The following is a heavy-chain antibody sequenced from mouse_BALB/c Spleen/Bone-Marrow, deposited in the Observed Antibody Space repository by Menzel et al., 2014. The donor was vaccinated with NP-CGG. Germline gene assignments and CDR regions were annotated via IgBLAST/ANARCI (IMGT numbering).Heavy chain of an antibody. CDR2: INPSNGGT. Sequence: VQLQQSGAELVKPGASVKLSCKASGYTFTSYYMYWVKQRPGQGLEWIGEINPSNGGTNFNEKFKSKATLTVDKSSSTAYMQLSSPTSEDSAVYYCIYYGNPYAMDYWGQGTSVTVSS. J-gene: IGHJ4*01. CDR3: IYYGNPYAMDY. D-gene: IGHD2-1*01. CDR1: GYTFTSYY. V-gene: IGHV1S81*02.